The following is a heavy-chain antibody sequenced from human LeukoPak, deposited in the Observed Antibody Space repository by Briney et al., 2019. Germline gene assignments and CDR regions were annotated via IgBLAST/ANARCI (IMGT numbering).Heavy chain of an antibody. CDR2: ISAYNGNT. CDR3: ARSPTTMVPYFDY. J-gene: IGHJ4*02. D-gene: IGHD5-18*01. CDR1: GYTFTNYV. Sequence: ASVKVSCKASGYTFTNYVISWVRQAPGQGLELMGWISAYNGNTDYPQNLQGRVTMTTDTSTSTAYMDLRSLRSDDTAVYYCARSPTTMVPYFDYWGQGTLVTVSS. V-gene: IGHV1-18*01.